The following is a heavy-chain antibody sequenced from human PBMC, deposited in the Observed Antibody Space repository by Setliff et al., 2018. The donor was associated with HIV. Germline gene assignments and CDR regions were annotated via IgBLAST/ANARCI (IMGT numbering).Heavy chain of an antibody. CDR1: GGSISSYY. D-gene: IGHD3-10*01. CDR2: IYYSGST. Sequence: PSETLSLTCTVSGGSISSYYWSWIRQPPGKGLEWIGYIYYSGSTNYNPSLKSRVTISVETSKNQFSLKLSSVTAADTAVYYCARGVRGVIIDWYYFDYWGQGTRVTVS. J-gene: IGHJ4*02. CDR3: ARGVRGVIIDWYYFDY. V-gene: IGHV4-59*01.